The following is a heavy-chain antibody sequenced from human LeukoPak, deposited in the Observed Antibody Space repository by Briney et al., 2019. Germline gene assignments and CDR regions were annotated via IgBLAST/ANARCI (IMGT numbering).Heavy chain of an antibody. D-gene: IGHD5-18*01. J-gene: IGHJ4*02. Sequence: SETLSLTCTVSGGSIISYYWSWIRQPPGKGQEWIGYIYYSGSTNYNPSLKSRVTISVDTSKNQFSLKLSSVTAADTAVYYCARSYSYGYFDYWGQGTLVTVSS. CDR1: GGSIISYY. V-gene: IGHV4-59*08. CDR3: ARSYSYGYFDY. CDR2: IYYSGST.